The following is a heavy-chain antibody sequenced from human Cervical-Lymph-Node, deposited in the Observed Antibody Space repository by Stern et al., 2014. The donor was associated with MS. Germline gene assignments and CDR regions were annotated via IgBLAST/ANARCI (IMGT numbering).Heavy chain of an antibody. CDR3: ARRGYYQDSSGLYHYGMDV. J-gene: IGHJ6*02. CDR2: TDPSDSYV. Sequence: VQLVQSGVEVKKPGESLRISCKGSGYIFTSYWISWVRQVPGKGLEWMGRTDPSDSYVNYRPSFQGHVTISVDKSISTAYLHWSSLKASDTAKYYCARRGYYQDSSGLYHYGMDVWGQGTTVTVSS. CDR1: GYIFTSYW. D-gene: IGHD3-22*01. V-gene: IGHV5-10-1*01.